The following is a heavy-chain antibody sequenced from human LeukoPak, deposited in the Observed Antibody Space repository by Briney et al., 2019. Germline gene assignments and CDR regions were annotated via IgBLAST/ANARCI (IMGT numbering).Heavy chain of an antibody. J-gene: IGHJ4*02. CDR3: ARTPQSGYVAYYFDY. CDR2: IYYSGST. Sequence: SETLSLTCTVSGGSISSYYWSWVRQPPGKGLEWIGYIYYSGSTNYNPSLKSRVTISLDTSKNQFSLKLSSVTAADTAVYYCARTPQSGYVAYYFDYWGQGTLVTVSS. D-gene: IGHD5-12*01. CDR1: GGSISSYY. V-gene: IGHV4-59*01.